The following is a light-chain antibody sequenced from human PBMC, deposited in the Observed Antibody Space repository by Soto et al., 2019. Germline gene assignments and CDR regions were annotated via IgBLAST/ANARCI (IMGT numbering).Light chain of an antibody. CDR2: GAS. J-gene: IGKJ1*01. CDR3: QQYGSPPRT. V-gene: IGKV3-20*01. CDR1: QTFSNSF. Sequence: EIVLTQSPGTLSLSPGERATLSCRASQTFSNSFLSWFQQIPGQAPRLLIYGASMRATGIPDRFSGSGSGTDFTLTISRLEPEDSAVYYCQQYGSPPRTFGQGTKVDIK.